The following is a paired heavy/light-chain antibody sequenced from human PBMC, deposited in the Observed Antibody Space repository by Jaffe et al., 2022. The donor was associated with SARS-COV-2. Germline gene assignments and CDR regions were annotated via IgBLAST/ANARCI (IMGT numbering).Light chain of an antibody. CDR1: QTVSTN. CDR3: QQYNSWPPRT. Sequence: EIVMTQSPATLSVSPGERATLSCRASQTVSTNLAWYQQKPGQAPRLLIYGASTRATGIPARFSGSGSGTEFTLTISSLQSEDFAVYHCQQYNSWPPRTFGQGTKLEIK. V-gene: IGKV3-15*01. CDR2: GAS. J-gene: IGKJ2*01.
Heavy chain of an antibody. D-gene: IGHD3-22*01. J-gene: IGHJ3*02. CDR2: ISAYNGNR. CDR1: GYSFTTYG. Sequence: QVQLVQSGAEMKKPGASVKVSCRASGYSFTTYGISWVRQAPGQGPEWMGWISAYNGNRNYAQNFQGRVTMTTDTSTSTAYMELRSLRSDDTAVYYCARDLGDYSESSGYYFFGAFDIWGQGTVVTVSS. CDR3: ARDLGDYSESSGYYFFGAFDI. V-gene: IGHV1-18*01.